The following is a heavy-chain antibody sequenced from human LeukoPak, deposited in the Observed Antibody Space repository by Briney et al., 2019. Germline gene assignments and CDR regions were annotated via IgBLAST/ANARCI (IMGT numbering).Heavy chain of an antibody. CDR1: GFTFSSYA. J-gene: IGHJ5*02. CDR2: IDANGAGT. Sequence: GSLRLSCAASGFTFSSYAMTWVRQAPGKGLEWVSSIDANGAGTFYADSVKGRSSISRDNAKNTLGLQMHSLTAEDTAVYYCAKDQSYYNWFDPWGQGTLVTVSS. CDR3: AKDQSYYNWFDP. D-gene: IGHD3-10*01. V-gene: IGHV3-23*01.